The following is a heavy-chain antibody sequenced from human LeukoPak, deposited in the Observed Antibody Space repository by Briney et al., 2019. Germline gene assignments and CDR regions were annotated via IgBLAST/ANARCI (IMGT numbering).Heavy chain of an antibody. Sequence: GGSLRLSCAASGFTVSSNYMSWVRQAPGKGLEWVSVIYSGGSTYYADSVKGRFTISRDNSKNTLYLQMNSLRAEDTAVYYCARYYDSSGWVDYWGQGTLVTVSS. J-gene: IGHJ4*02. CDR3: ARYYDSSGWVDY. D-gene: IGHD3-22*01. CDR1: GFTVSSNY. V-gene: IGHV3-66*01. CDR2: IYSGGST.